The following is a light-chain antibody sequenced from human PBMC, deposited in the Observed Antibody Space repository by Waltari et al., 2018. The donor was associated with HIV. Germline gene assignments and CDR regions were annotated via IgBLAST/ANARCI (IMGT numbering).Light chain of an antibody. CDR2: DVS. CDR3: SSYTSSRTVV. V-gene: IGLV2-14*03. J-gene: IGLJ2*01. Sequence: QSALSQPASVSGSPGQSITPSCTGASSDVARYNYVSWYQHHPGKAPKLIIYDVSNRPAGVSNRFSGSKSGTTASLTISGLQAEDEADYYCSSYTSSRTVVFGGGTKLTVL. CDR1: SSDVARYNY.